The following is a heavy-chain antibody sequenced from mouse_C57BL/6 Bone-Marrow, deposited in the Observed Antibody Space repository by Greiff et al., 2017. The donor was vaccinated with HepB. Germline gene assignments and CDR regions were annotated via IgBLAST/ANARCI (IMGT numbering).Heavy chain of an antibody. J-gene: IGHJ3*01. CDR2: ISDGGSYT. V-gene: IGHV5-4*01. Sequence: EVHLVESGGGLVKPGGSLKLSCAASGFTFSSYAMSWVRQTPEKRLEWVATISDGGSYTYYPDNVKGRFTISRDNAKNNLYLQMSHLKSEDTAMYYCAREGRTLAWFAYWGQGTLVTVSA. CDR1: GFTFSSYA. CDR3: AREGRTLAWFAY.